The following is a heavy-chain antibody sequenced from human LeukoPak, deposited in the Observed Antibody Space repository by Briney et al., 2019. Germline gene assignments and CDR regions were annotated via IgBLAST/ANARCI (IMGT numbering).Heavy chain of an antibody. V-gene: IGHV3-33*01. CDR2: IWYDGSNK. J-gene: IGHJ6*02. CDR3: ARDLSKHYYYGMDV. CDR1: GFTFSSYG. Sequence: TGGSLRLSYAASGFTFSSYGMHWVRQAPGKGLEWVAVIWYDGSNKYYADSVKGRFTISRDNSKNTLYLQMNSLRAEDTAVYYCARDLSKHYYYGMDVWGQGTTVTVSS. D-gene: IGHD4-11*01.